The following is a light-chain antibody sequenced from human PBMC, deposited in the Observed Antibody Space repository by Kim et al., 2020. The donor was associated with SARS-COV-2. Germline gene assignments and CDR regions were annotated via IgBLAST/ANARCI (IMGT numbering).Light chain of an antibody. J-gene: IGLJ1*01. CDR1: NIGRKS. V-gene: IGLV3-21*01. Sequence: SYELTQPPSVSVAPGKTATITCEGNNIGRKSMHWYQQKPGQAPVLVIQYSTYRPSGIPERFSGSNSGNTATLTISRVEAGDEADYYCQVWEDTSDYNVFGTGTKVTVL. CDR2: YST. CDR3: QVWEDTSDYNV.